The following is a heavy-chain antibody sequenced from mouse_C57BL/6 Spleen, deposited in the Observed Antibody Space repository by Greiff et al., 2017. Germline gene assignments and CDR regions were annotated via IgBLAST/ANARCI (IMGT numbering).Heavy chain of an antibody. CDR2: ISSGGSYT. D-gene: IGHD1-1*01. CDR1: GFTFSSYG. Sequence: DVKLQESGGDLVKPGGSLKLSCAASGFTFSSYGMSWVRQTPDKRLAWVATISSGGSYTYSPDSVKGRFTISRYNAKNTLYLQVISLKSEYTAMYYCARRGYGSSYGWYFDVWGTGTTVTVSS. V-gene: IGHV5-6*02. CDR3: ARRGYGSSYGWYFDV. J-gene: IGHJ1*03.